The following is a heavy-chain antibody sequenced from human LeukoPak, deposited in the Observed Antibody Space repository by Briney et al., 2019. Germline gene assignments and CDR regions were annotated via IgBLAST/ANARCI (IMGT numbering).Heavy chain of an antibody. J-gene: IGHJ4*02. D-gene: IGHD3-3*01. CDR2: IYYSGST. V-gene: IGHV4-39*01. CDR3: ARRRSYDFWSGYYYFDY. Sequence: SETLSLTCTVSGGSISSSSYYWGWIRQPPGKGLEWIGSIYYSGSTYYNPSLKSRVPISVDTSKNQFSLKLSSVTAADTAVYYCARRRSYDFWSGYYYFDYWGQGTLVTVSS. CDR1: GGSISSSSYY.